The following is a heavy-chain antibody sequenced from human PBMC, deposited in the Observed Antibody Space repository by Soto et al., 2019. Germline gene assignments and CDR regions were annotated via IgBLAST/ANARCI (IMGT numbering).Heavy chain of an antibody. Sequence: QVQLVQSGAEVKKPGSSVNVSCKTSGGTFGNSAVTWVRQAPGQGPEWLGGIVPMFGTANYAQKFQGRVTITADESTLTAYMELNSLKTDGTAVYYCVRDGDPQSAFWSGPLGGGRFDPWGQGTLVTVSS. CDR2: IVPMFGTA. CDR1: GGTFGNSA. V-gene: IGHV1-69*12. J-gene: IGHJ5*02. D-gene: IGHD3-3*01. CDR3: VRDGDPQSAFWSGPLGGGRFDP.